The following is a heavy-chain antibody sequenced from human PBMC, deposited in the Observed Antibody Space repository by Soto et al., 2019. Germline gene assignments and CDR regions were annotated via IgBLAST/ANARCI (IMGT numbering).Heavy chain of an antibody. CDR3: AKDPWRQNREDYYYYMDV. D-gene: IGHD1-26*01. CDR2: ISGSGGST. V-gene: IGHV3-23*01. Sequence: PGGSLRLSCAASGFTFSSYAMSWVRQAPGKGLEWVSAISGSGGSTYYADSVKGRFTISRDNSKNTLYLQMNSLRAEDTALYYCAKDPWRQNREDYYYYMDVWGKGTTVTVSS. CDR1: GFTFSSYA. J-gene: IGHJ6*03.